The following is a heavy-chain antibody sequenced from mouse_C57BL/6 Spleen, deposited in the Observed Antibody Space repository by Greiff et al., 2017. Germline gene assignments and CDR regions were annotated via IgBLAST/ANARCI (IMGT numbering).Heavy chain of an antibody. CDR3: ARSRLYDEWYFDV. Sequence: QVQLKESGAELAKPGASVKLSCKASGYTFTSYWMHWVKQRPGQGLEWIGYINPSSGYTKYNQKFKDKATLTADKSSSTAYMQLSSLTYEDSAVYYCARSRLYDEWYFDVWGTGTTVTVSS. CDR2: INPSSGYT. J-gene: IGHJ1*03. V-gene: IGHV1-7*01. CDR1: GYTFTSYW. D-gene: IGHD2-12*01.